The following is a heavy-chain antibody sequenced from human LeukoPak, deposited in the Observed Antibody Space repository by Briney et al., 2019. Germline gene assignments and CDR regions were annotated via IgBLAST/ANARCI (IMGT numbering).Heavy chain of an antibody. CDR3: ARESDYGSGSYPPFDY. D-gene: IGHD3-10*01. J-gene: IGHJ4*02. Sequence: PGGSPRLSCAAPGFTFSSYWMSWVRKAPGKGLEWVANIKQDGREKYYVDSVRGRFTISRDNAKNSLYLQMNSLRAEDTAVYYSARESDYGSGSYPPFDYWGQGTLVTVSS. V-gene: IGHV3-7*01. CDR2: IKQDGREK. CDR1: GFTFSSYW.